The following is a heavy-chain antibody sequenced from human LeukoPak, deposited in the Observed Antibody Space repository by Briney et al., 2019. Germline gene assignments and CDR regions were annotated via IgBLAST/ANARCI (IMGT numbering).Heavy chain of an antibody. CDR2: IYNSGST. CDR1: GTSISNYY. V-gene: IGHV4-59*01. CDR3: ARVGHIAAAGTYDY. D-gene: IGHD6-13*01. J-gene: IGHJ4*02. Sequence: SETLSLTCTVSGTSISNYYWSWIRQPPGKGLEWIGYIYNSGSTNYNPSLKSRVTMSVDTSKNQFSLKLTSVTPADTAVYYCARVGHIAAAGTYDYWGQGTLVTVSS.